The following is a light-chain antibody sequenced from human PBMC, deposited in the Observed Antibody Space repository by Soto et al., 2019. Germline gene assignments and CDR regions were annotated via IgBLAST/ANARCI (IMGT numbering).Light chain of an antibody. V-gene: IGKV3-11*01. Sequence: EIVLTQSPATLSLSPGERATLSCRASQSVSSCLAWYQQKPGQAPRLLIYDASNRATGIPARFSGSGSGTDFTHTISSLEPEDFAVYYCQQRSNWPPYTFGQGTKLEIK. CDR3: QQRSNWPPYT. J-gene: IGKJ2*01. CDR2: DAS. CDR1: QSVSSC.